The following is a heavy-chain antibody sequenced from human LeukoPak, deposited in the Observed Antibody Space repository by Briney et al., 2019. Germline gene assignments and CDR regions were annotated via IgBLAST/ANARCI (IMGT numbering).Heavy chain of an antibody. CDR2: INPNSGGT. J-gene: IGHJ4*02. V-gene: IGHV1-2*02. Sequence: GASVTVSCKASGYTFTDYNIHWVRQAPGQGLEWMGWINPNSGGTNYAQRFQGMVTMTRGTSISTAYMDLGSLKSDDTATYFCSVWFGEFAHWGQGTLVTVSS. D-gene: IGHD3-10*01. CDR3: SVWFGEFAH. CDR1: GYTFTDYN.